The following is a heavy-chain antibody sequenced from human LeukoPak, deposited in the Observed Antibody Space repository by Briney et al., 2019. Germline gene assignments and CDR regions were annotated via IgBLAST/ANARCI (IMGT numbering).Heavy chain of an antibody. J-gene: IGHJ4*02. CDR1: GFTFSSYG. D-gene: IGHD6-6*01. Sequence: PGRSLRLSCAASGFTFSSYGMHWVRQAPGKGLEWVAVIWYGGSNKYYADSVKGRFTISRDNSKNTLYLQMNSLRAEDTAVYYCAKGAYSSSSGDYFDYWGQGTLVTVS. CDR2: IWYGGSNK. V-gene: IGHV3-30*18. CDR3: AKGAYSSSSGDYFDY.